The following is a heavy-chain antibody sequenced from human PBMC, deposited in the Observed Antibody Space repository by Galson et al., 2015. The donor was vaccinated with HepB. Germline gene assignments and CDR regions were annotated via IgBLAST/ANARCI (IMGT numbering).Heavy chain of an antibody. CDR3: ARWEDYYGSGSYYQFDY. CDR1: GGSISSGDYY. V-gene: IGHV4-30-4*01. J-gene: IGHJ4*02. Sequence: TLSLTCTVSGGSISSGDYYWSWIRQPPGKGLEWTGYIYYSGSTYYNPSLKSRVTISVDTSKNQFSLKLSSVTAADTAVYYCARWEDYYGSGSYYQFDYWGQGTLVTVSS. D-gene: IGHD3-10*01. CDR2: IYYSGST.